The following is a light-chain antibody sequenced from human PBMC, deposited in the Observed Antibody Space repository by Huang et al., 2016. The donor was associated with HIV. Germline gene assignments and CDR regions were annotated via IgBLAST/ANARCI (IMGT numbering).Light chain of an antibody. V-gene: IGKV3-15*01. J-gene: IGKJ4*01. Sequence: EIVMTQSPATLSVSPGESATRSCRASQSVTSNFAWYQQKPGQAPRLLVFGVSSRATGIPARFSGSESATEFTLTISNLQSEDFALYYCQQYNKWPPLTFGGGTKVEIK. CDR1: QSVTSN. CDR2: GVS. CDR3: QQYNKWPPLT.